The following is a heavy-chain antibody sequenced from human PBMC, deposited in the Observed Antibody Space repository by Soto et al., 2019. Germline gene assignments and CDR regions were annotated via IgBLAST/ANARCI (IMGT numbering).Heavy chain of an antibody. Sequence: QVQLVQSGAEVKKPGSSVNVSCKASGGTFSSYAISWVRQAPGQGLEWMGGIIPIFGTANYAQKFQGRVTITADEFTSTAYMELSRLRSEDTAVYYCAREGVVPAASPYYSYGMDVWGQGTTVTVSS. D-gene: IGHD2-2*01. V-gene: IGHV1-69*01. CDR3: AREGVVPAASPYYSYGMDV. CDR2: IIPIFGTA. CDR1: GGTFSSYA. J-gene: IGHJ6*02.